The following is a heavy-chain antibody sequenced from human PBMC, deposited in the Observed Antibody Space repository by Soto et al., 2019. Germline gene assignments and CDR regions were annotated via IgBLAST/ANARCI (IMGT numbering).Heavy chain of an antibody. Sequence: EVQLLESGGGLVQPGGSLRLSCAASGFTFSSYAMSWVRQAPGMGLEWVSAISGSGGSTYYADSVKGRFTISRDNSKNTLYLQINSLRAEDTAVYYCAKRGVTMVRGVISFIFDFWGQGTLVTVSS. CDR2: ISGSGGST. D-gene: IGHD3-10*01. CDR1: GFTFSSYA. V-gene: IGHV3-23*01. J-gene: IGHJ4*02. CDR3: AKRGVTMVRGVISFIFDF.